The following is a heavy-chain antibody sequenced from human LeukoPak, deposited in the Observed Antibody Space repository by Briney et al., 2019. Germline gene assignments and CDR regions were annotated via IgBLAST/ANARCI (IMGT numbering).Heavy chain of an antibody. CDR2: IKQDGSEK. D-gene: IGHD3-22*01. CDR1: GFTFSSYW. CDR3: ASTRADSSGFFLGY. Sequence: QIGGSLRLSCAASGFTFSSYWMSWVRQAPGKGLEWVANIKQDGSEKYYVDSVKGRFTISRDNAKNSLYLQMNSLRAEDTAVYYCASTRADSSGFFLGYWGQGTLVTVSS. V-gene: IGHV3-7*01. J-gene: IGHJ4*02.